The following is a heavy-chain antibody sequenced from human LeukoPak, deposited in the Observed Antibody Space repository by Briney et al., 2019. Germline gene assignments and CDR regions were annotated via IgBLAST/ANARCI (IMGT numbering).Heavy chain of an antibody. V-gene: IGHV3-23*01. CDR1: GFTFSRYA. J-gene: IGHJ5*02. CDR3: AKDFTVVVVAAAVKSFDP. CDR2: ISGSGGST. D-gene: IGHD2-15*01. Sequence: GGSLRLSCAVSGFTFSRYAMSWVRQAPGKGLEWVSTISGSGGSTYYAGSVKGRLTISRDNSKNTLYLQMNSLRAEDTAVYYCAKDFTVVVVAAAVKSFDPWGQGTLVTVSS.